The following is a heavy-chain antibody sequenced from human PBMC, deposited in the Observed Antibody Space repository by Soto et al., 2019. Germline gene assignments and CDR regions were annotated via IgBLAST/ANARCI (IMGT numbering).Heavy chain of an antibody. CDR1: GFTFSSYS. V-gene: IGHV3-48*02. Sequence: GGSLRLSCAASGFTFSSYSMNWVRQAPGNGLEWVSYISGSSSTIYYADSVKGRFTIYRDNAKNSLYLQMNSLRDEDTAVYYCPRHLREYSAPSGYPDYWGPGTVFTVS. CDR3: PRHLREYSAPSGYPDY. J-gene: IGHJ4*02. D-gene: IGHD3-22*01. CDR2: ISGSSSTI.